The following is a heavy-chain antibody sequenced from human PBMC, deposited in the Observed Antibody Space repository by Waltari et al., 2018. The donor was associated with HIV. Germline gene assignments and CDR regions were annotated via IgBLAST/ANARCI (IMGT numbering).Heavy chain of an antibody. Sequence: QVQLLESGGGVVQPGRSLRLSCAASGFTFSSYGMHWVRQAPGKGLEWVALIWYDGRHEYYVDSVKGRFTISRDNSRKTLDLQMNSLRVEDTAVYYCARDGQGPRGFDQWGQGTLVTVAS. D-gene: IGHD3-10*01. CDR3: ARDGQGPRGFDQ. CDR2: IWYDGRHE. J-gene: IGHJ4*02. V-gene: IGHV3-33*01. CDR1: GFTFSSYG.